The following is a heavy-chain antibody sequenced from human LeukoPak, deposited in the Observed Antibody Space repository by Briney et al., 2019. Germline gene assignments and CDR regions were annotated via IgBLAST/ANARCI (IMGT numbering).Heavy chain of an antibody. Sequence: GSVTVSCMASVYTFTSYAMNWVRQAPGQGLEWMGWINTNTGKLTFAQGFTGRFIFSFDTSSSTAYLQISSLKAEDTAVYYCAREGYLGSIAAAGRGYWFDPWGQGTLVTVSS. V-gene: IGHV7-4-1*02. CDR3: AREGYLGSIAAAGRGYWFDP. J-gene: IGHJ5*02. CDR1: VYTFTSYA. D-gene: IGHD6-13*01. CDR2: INTNTGKL.